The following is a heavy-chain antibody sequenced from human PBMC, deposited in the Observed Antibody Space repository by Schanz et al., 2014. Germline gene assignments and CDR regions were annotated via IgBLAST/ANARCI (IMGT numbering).Heavy chain of an antibody. Sequence: EVQLLESGGGVVQPGRSLRLSCAASGFTFSSYAMSWVRQAPGKGLEWVSTISASGGSTYYADSVKGRFTISRDNSRNTLYLQMNSLRTEDTAVYYCASPSGYSDYGTYFDFWGQGTLVTVSS. CDR1: GFTFSSYA. CDR2: ISASGGST. CDR3: ASPSGYSDYGTYFDF. V-gene: IGHV3-23*01. D-gene: IGHD5-12*01. J-gene: IGHJ4*02.